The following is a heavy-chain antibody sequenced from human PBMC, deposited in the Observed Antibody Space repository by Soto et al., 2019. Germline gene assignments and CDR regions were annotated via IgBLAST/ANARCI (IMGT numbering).Heavy chain of an antibody. J-gene: IGHJ6*02. CDR2: ISSSSSYI. V-gene: IGHV3-21*01. CDR3: ARDRGYSGYDDYYYYGMDV. Sequence: GGSLRLSCAASGFTFSSYSMNWVRQAPGKGLEWVSSISSSSSYIYYADSVKGRFTISRDNAKNSLYLQMNSLRAEDTAVYYCARDRGYSGYDDYYYYGMDVWGQGTTVTVSS. CDR1: GFTFSSYS. D-gene: IGHD5-12*01.